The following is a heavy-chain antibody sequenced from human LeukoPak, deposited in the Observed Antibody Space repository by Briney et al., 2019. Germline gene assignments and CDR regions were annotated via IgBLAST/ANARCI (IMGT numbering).Heavy chain of an antibody. V-gene: IGHV1-18*01. Sequence: ASVKVSCKASGYTFTSYGISWVRQAPGQGLEWMGWISAYNGNTNYAQKLQGRVTMTTDTSTSTAYMELRSLRSDDTAVYYCVRAEEKNCSSTSCLFYWGQGTLVTVSS. CDR2: ISAYNGNT. CDR1: GYTFTSYG. J-gene: IGHJ4*02. CDR3: VRAEEKNCSSTSCLFY. D-gene: IGHD2-2*01.